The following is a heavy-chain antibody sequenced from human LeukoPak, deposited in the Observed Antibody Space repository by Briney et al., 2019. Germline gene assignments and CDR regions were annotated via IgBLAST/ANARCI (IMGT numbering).Heavy chain of an antibody. CDR1: GFSLNTSGMC. V-gene: IGHV2-70*11. J-gene: IGHJ4*02. D-gene: IGHD6-6*01. CDR2: IDWDDAK. Sequence: SGPALVKPTQTLTLTCTFSGFSLNTSGMCVVWIRQPPGKALEWLARIDWDDAKYYSTPLKTRLTISKDTSKNQVVLTMTNVDPVDTATYYCARLYSSSSGLFDSWGQGTLVTVSS. CDR3: ARLYSSSSGLFDS.